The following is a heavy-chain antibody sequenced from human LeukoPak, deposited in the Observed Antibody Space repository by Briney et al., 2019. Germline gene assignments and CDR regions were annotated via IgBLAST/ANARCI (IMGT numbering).Heavy chain of an antibody. CDR2: ISGSGGST. CDR1: GFTFSSYA. Sequence: GGSLRLSCAASGFTFSSYAMSWVRQAPGKGLEWVSAISGSGGSTYYADSVKGRFTISRDNSKNTLYLQMNSLRAEDTAVYYCAKTNYPWGIKTEAFDIWGQGTMVTVSS. D-gene: IGHD2-8*01. J-gene: IGHJ3*02. CDR3: AKTNYPWGIKTEAFDI. V-gene: IGHV3-23*01.